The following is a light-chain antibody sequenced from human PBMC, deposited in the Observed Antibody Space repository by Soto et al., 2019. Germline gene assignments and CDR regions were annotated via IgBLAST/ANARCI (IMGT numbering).Light chain of an antibody. Sequence: VLTHSPATLSVSPGERATLSGRASQSISSTYLAWYQHKRGQAPRLLIYGASSRATDIPARFSGSGSGTDFTLTISRLEPEDFAVYYCQQYGDSPPSTFGQGTKVDIK. CDR2: GAS. J-gene: IGKJ1*01. CDR3: QQYGDSPPST. CDR1: QSISSTY. V-gene: IGKV3-20*01.